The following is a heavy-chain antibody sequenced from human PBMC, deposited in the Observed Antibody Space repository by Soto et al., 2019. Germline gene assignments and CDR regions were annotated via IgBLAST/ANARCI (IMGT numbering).Heavy chain of an antibody. CDR1: GFTFINYW. J-gene: IGHJ4*02. Sequence: PGGSVRLSCAASGFTFINYWMSWVRQAPGKGLEWVANIKEDGSEKYYVDSVKGRFTISRDNAKNSVYLQMNSLRAEDTAVYYCARYCSGGSCFNYWGQGNLVTVSS. CDR3: ARYCSGGSCFNY. CDR2: IKEDGSEK. V-gene: IGHV3-7*03. D-gene: IGHD2-15*01.